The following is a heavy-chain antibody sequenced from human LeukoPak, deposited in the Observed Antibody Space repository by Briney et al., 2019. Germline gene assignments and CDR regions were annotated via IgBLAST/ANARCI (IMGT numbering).Heavy chain of an antibody. CDR1: GGSFSGYY. D-gene: IGHD5-18*01. J-gene: IGHJ4*02. Sequence: PSETLSLTCAVYGGSFSGYYWSWIRQPPGKGLEWIGEINHSGSTNYNPSLKSRVTISVDTSKNQFSLKLSSVTAADTAVYYCARSGTAITPGGFDYWGQGTLVTVSS. CDR3: ARSGTAITPGGFDY. V-gene: IGHV4-34*01. CDR2: INHSGST.